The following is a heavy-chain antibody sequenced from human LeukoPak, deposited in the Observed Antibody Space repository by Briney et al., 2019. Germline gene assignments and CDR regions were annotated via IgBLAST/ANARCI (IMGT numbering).Heavy chain of an antibody. Sequence: PGGSLRLSCAASGFTFSDYYMTWIRQAPGKGLEWVSYIGTSGGIISYADSVEGRFTISRDNAKNSLYLQMNSLSAEDTAVYYCARGRQRLPQEDWFDPWGQGTLVTVSS. V-gene: IGHV3-11*01. CDR2: IGTSGGII. J-gene: IGHJ5*02. D-gene: IGHD2-15*01. CDR1: GFTFSDYY. CDR3: ARGRQRLPQEDWFDP.